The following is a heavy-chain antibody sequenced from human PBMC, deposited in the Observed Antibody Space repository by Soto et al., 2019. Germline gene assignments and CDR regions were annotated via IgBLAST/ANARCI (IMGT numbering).Heavy chain of an antibody. Sequence: EVQLLESGGGLVQPGGSLRLSCAASGFTFSSYAMSWVRQAPGKGLEWVSAISGSGGSTYYADSVKGRFTIARDNSKNTLYLQMKSLRAEDNAVYYCAIADSVVVPAAYRLRQIDYWGQGTLVTGSS. V-gene: IGHV3-23*01. D-gene: IGHD2-2*01. CDR3: AIADSVVVPAAYRLRQIDY. CDR1: GFTFSSYA. J-gene: IGHJ4*02. CDR2: ISGSGGST.